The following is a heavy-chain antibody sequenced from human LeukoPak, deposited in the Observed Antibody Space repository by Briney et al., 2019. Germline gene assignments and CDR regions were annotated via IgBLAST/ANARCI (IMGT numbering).Heavy chain of an antibody. J-gene: IGHJ6*02. CDR1: GFTVSSNY. D-gene: IGHD3-9*01. Sequence: GGSLRLSCAASGFTVSSNYMSWVRQAPGKGLEWVSVIYSGGSTYYADSVKGRFTISRDNSKNTLYLQMNSLRAEDTAVYYCARESDFDWPAVDVWGQGTTVTVPS. V-gene: IGHV3-53*01. CDR2: IYSGGST. CDR3: ARESDFDWPAVDV.